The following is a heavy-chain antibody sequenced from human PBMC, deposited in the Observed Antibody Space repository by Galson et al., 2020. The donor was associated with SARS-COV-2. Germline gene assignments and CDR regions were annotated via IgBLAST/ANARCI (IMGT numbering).Heavy chain of an antibody. V-gene: IGHV3-30*02. D-gene: IGHD3-10*01. CDR3: AKGAWSVWFGELLTENYGMDV. Sequence: GYLRLSCAASGFTFGSYGMHCVRQAPGKGLEWVAFIRYDGSNKYYADSVKGRFTISRDNSKNTLYLQMNSLRAEDTAVYYCAKGAWSVWFGELLTENYGMDVWGQGTTVTVSS. CDR2: IRYDGSNK. J-gene: IGHJ6*02. CDR1: GFTFGSYG.